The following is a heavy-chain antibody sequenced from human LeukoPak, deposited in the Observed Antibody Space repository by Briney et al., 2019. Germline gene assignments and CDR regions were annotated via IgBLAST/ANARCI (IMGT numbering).Heavy chain of an antibody. CDR3: ARAHYYGSGVDAFDI. Sequence: SETLSLTCTVSGGSISSYYCSWIRQPPGKGLEWIGYIYYSGSTNYNPSLKSRVTISVDTSKNQFSLKLSSVTAADTAVYYCARAHYYGSGVDAFDIWGQGTMVTVSS. CDR2: IYYSGST. J-gene: IGHJ3*02. D-gene: IGHD3-10*01. V-gene: IGHV4-59*01. CDR1: GGSISSYY.